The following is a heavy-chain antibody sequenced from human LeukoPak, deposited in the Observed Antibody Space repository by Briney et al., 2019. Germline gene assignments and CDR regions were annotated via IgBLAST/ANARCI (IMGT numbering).Heavy chain of an antibody. D-gene: IGHD4-17*01. CDR2: ISHTSSYT. CDR3: ARDRTDYGAFDI. Sequence: PGGSLRLSCAASGFTFSDYYMNWIRQAPGKGLEWVSYISHTSSYTNYADSVKGRFTISRDNAKNSLYLQMNSLRAEDTALYYCARDRTDYGAFDIWGQGTMVTVSS. CDR1: GFTFSDYY. J-gene: IGHJ3*02. V-gene: IGHV3-11*06.